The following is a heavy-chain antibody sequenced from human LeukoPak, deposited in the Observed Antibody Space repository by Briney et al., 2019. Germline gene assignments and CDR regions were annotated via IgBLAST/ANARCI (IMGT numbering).Heavy chain of an antibody. D-gene: IGHD3-22*01. CDR2: IYTSGST. CDR1: GGSISSYY. Sequence: SETLSLTCTVSGGSISSYYLSWIRQPAGKGLEWIGRIYTSGSTNYNPSLKSRVTMSVDTSKNQFSLKLSSVTAADTAVYYCARATHYYDSSGYSTAFDIWGQGTMVTVSS. J-gene: IGHJ3*02. CDR3: ARATHYYDSSGYSTAFDI. V-gene: IGHV4-4*07.